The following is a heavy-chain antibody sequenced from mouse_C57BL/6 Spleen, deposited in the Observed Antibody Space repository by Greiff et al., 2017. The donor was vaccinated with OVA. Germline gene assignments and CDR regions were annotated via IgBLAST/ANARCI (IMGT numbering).Heavy chain of an antibody. V-gene: IGHV1-50*01. J-gene: IGHJ2*01. CDR2: IDPSDSYT. CDR3: ARKGSFDY. Sequence: VQLQQSGAELVKPGASVKLSCKASGYTFTSYWMQWVKQRPGQGLEWIGEIDPSDSYTNYNQKFKGKATLTVDTSSSTAYMQLSSLTSEDSAVYYCARKGSFDYWGQGTTLTVSS. D-gene: IGHD1-1*01. CDR1: GYTFTSYW.